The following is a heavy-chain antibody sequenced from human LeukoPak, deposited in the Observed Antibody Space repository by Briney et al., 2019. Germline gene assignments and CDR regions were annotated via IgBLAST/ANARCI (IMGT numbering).Heavy chain of an antibody. CDR2: IHGDGTFT. CDR1: GLTFSTYW. D-gene: IGHD3-10*01. CDR3: ARDLVLGSGSYGQ. J-gene: IGHJ4*02. V-gene: IGHV3-74*01. Sequence: HPGGSLRLSCAASGLTFSTYWMHWVRQAPGKGLVWVSRIHGDGTFTTSADSVKGRFTISRDNAQNMVYLQMNSLRVEDTAVYYCARDLVLGSGSYGQWGQGTLVTVSS.